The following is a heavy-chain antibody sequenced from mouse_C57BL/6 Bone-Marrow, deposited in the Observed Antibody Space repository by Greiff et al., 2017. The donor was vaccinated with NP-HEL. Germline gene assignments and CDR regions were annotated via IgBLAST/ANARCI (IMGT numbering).Heavy chain of an antibody. CDR3: TVTTVVGSAMDY. Sequence: VQLQQSGAELVRPGASVKLSCTASGFNIKDDYMHWVKHRPEQGLEWIGWIDPENGDTEYASKFQGKATITADTSSNTAYLQLSSLTSEDTAVYYCTVTTVVGSAMDYWGQGTSVTVSS. V-gene: IGHV14-4*01. CDR2: IDPENGDT. J-gene: IGHJ4*01. D-gene: IGHD1-1*01. CDR1: GFNIKDDY.